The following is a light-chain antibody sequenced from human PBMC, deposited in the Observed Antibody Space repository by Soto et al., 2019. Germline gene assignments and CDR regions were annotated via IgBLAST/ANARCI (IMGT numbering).Light chain of an antibody. J-gene: IGKJ1*01. CDR3: QQYNTWPRT. CDR1: QSVSNN. CDR2: GAS. V-gene: IGKV3-15*01. Sequence: EIVMTQSPATLSVSPGERATLSCRPSQSVSNNLAWYQQKPGQAPRLLIYGASTRATGIPARFSGSGSGTEFTLTVSSLQSEDFAVYYCQQYNTWPRTFGQGTKVEIK.